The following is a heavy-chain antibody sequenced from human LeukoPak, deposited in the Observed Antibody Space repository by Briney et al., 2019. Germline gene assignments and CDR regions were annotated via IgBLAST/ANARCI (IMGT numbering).Heavy chain of an antibody. D-gene: IGHD3-3*01. V-gene: IGHV3-30*18. J-gene: IGHJ4*02. CDR1: GFTFSSYG. Sequence: PGRSLRLSCAASGFTFSSYGMHWVRQAPGKGLEWVAVISYDGSNEYYADSVKGRFTISRDNSKNTLYLQMNSLRAEDTAVYYCAKDQYDFWSGYSGSYFDYWGQGTLVTVSS. CDR3: AKDQYDFWSGYSGSYFDY. CDR2: ISYDGSNE.